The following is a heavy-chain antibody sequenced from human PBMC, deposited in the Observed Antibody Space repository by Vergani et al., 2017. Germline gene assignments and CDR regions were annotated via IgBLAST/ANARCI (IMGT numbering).Heavy chain of an antibody. D-gene: IGHD4-11*01. V-gene: IGHV3-48*01. CDR1: GFTFSAYS. Sequence: DVRLVESGGGVVQPGGSLRLSCAASGFTFSAYSMNWVRQTPGKGLEWISYIGVSDNSIYYADSVMVRFAISRDNARNLLFLQMNSLRADDSALYFCVRDPDYSTFDSWGQGTLVTVS. CDR3: VRDPDYSTFDS. CDR2: IGVSDNSI. J-gene: IGHJ4*02.